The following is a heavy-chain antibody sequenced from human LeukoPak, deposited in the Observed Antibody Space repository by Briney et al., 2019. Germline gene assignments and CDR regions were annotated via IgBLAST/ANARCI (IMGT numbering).Heavy chain of an antibody. CDR3: ARDMSPWETRNPDAFDI. CDR2: IYSGGST. J-gene: IGHJ3*02. V-gene: IGHV3-53*01. CDR1: GLSVSSNY. Sequence: GGSLRLSCAASGLSVSSNYMNWVRQAPGKGLEWVSVIYSGGSTYYADSVKGRFTISRDNSKNTLYLHMNSLRAEDTAVYYCARDMSPWETRNPDAFDIWGQGTMVTVSS. D-gene: IGHD1-14*01.